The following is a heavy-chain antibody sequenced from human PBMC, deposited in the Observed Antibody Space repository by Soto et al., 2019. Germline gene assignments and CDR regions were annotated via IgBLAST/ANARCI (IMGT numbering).Heavy chain of an antibody. CDR3: ARVRPRREFDP. CDR1: GYIFTSYY. J-gene: IGHJ5*02. CDR2: INPTTGGT. Sequence: QVLLVQSGAEVKRPGTSVKVSCKASGYIFTSYYVHWVRQVPGQGLEWMGWINPTTGGTNYAQRFEGRVTMTRDTSTSTADMELSRLTSDDTAIYFCARVRPRREFDPWGQGTLVTVSS. V-gene: IGHV1-2*02.